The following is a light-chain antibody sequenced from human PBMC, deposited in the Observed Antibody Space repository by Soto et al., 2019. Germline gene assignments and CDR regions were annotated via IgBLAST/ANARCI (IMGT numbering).Light chain of an antibody. V-gene: IGKV4-1*01. CDR3: QHYYSVPWT. CDR1: QSVLFRSSNNNH. CDR2: WAS. J-gene: IGKJ1*01. Sequence: DIVMTQSPDSLAVSLGERATINCKSSQSVLFRSSNNNHLAWYQQKPRQPPKLLIYWASTRESGVPDRFSGSGSGTDFTLTIGSLQAEDVAVYYCQHYYSVPWTFGQGTRVEIK.